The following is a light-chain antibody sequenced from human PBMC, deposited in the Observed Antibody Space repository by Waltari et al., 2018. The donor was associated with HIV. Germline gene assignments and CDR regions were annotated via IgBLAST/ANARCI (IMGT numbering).Light chain of an antibody. CDR3: AAWYDSLSPYV. CDR1: RSNIGSEY. Sequence: QSVLTQPPSASGTAGQRVTISCSGSRSNIGSEYGYGYRQLPGTAPKLLIYRNNQRPSVVPDRFSGSKSGTSASLAITGLRSGDEADYYCAAWYDSLSPYVFGPGTKVTVL. CDR2: RNN. V-gene: IGLV1-47*01. J-gene: IGLJ1*01.